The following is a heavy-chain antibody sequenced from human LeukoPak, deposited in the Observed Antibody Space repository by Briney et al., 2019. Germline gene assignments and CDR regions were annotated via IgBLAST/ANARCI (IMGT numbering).Heavy chain of an antibody. CDR1: GFTAVSMK. Sequence: GGSPEKSFGASGFTAVSMKVSWVCQAPGKGLEWVASIKGGSNDIYYADSMEGRFTISRDSANPALYLQMNSLRAEDPAVYYFARDRAGVYG. CDR3: ARDRAGVYG. V-gene: IGHV3-21*06. D-gene: IGHD5-24*01. CDR2: IKGGSNDI. J-gene: IGHJ6*01.